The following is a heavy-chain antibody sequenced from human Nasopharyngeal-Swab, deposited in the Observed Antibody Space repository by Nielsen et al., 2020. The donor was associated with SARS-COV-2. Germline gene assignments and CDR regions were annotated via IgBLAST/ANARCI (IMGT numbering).Heavy chain of an antibody. D-gene: IGHD6-6*01. CDR2: ISVNGAST. V-gene: IGHV3-23*01. CDR3: ARGEYHYYYYMDV. J-gene: IGHJ6*03. Sequence: GESLKISCAASGFTFSSYAMTWVRQAPGKGLEWVSSISVNGASTYYAGSVKGRFTISRDNSKNTLYLQMNSLRAEDTAVYYCARGEYHYYYYMDVWGKGTTVTVSS. CDR1: GFTFSSYA.